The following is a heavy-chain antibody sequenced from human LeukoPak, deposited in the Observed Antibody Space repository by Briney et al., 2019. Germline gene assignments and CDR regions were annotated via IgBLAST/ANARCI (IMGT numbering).Heavy chain of an antibody. CDR3: ARSYSSSWYAIDY. V-gene: IGHV3-74*01. Sequence: PGGSLRLSCAASGFTFSSYWMHWVRQAPGKGLVWVSRINSDGSSTSYADSVKGRFTISRDNAKNTLYLQINSLRAEDTAVYYCARSYSSSWYAIDYWGQGTLVTVSS. CDR2: INSDGSST. J-gene: IGHJ4*02. CDR1: GFTFSSYW. D-gene: IGHD6-13*01.